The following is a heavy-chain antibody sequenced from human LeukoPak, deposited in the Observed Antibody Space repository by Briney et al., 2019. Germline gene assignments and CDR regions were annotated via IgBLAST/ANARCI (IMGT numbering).Heavy chain of an antibody. CDR3: ARRGGSGSRGDYYFDY. CDR2: IDYSGGI. J-gene: IGHJ4*02. V-gene: IGHV4-39*01. Sequence: PSETLSLTCTVSGGSISSSSYYWGWIRQPPGKGLEWIASIDYSGGIYHNPSLKSRVTISVDTSKNQFSLKLSSVTAADTAVYYCARRGGSGSRGDYYFDYWGQETLVTVSS. D-gene: IGHD3-10*01. CDR1: GGSISSSSYY.